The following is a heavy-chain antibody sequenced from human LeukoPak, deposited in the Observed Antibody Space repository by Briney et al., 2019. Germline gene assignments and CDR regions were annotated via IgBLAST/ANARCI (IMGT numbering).Heavy chain of an antibody. CDR1: GFTFSNYA. V-gene: IGHV3-64*01. D-gene: IGHD2-15*01. J-gene: IGHJ6*03. CDR2: ISSNGGST. CDR3: ARVGYCSGGSCPRRNYYYYYMDV. Sequence: GGSLRLSCAASGFTFSNYAMHWVRQAPGKGLEYISAISSNGGSTYYANSVKGRFTISRDNSKNTLYLQMGSLRSEDTAVYYCARVGYCSGGSCPRRNYYYYYMDVWGKGTTVTISS.